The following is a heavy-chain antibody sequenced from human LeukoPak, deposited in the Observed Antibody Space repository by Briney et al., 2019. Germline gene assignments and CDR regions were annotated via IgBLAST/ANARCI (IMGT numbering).Heavy chain of an antibody. J-gene: IGHJ4*02. CDR1: GFTFGDYA. D-gene: IGHD2-2*01. V-gene: IGHV3-15*01. CDR2: IKSKTDGGTT. Sequence: GGSLRLSCTASGFTFGDYAMSWVRQAPGKGLEWVGRIKSKTDGGTTDYAAPVKGRFTISRDDSKNTLYLQMNSLKTEDTAVYYCTTDPAGVVPAATPEYSYGLAYWGQGTLVTVSS. CDR3: TTDPAGVVPAATPEYSYGLAY.